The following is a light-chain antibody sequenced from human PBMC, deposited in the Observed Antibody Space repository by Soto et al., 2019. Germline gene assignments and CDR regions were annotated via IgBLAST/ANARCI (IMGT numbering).Light chain of an antibody. CDR1: QSVSRY. CDR3: XXXXSWPIT. J-gene: IGKJ5*01. V-gene: IGKV3-11*01. Sequence: EIVLTQSPATLSLSPGERATLSCRASQSVSRYLAWYQQKPGQAPRLLIYDASNRATGIPARFSGSGSGTDFTLTXSSLXPXXXAXXXXXXXXSWPITFGQGTRLEIK. CDR2: DAS.